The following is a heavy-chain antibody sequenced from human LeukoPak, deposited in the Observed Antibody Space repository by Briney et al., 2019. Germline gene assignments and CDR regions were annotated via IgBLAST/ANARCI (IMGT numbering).Heavy chain of an antibody. J-gene: IGHJ6*03. CDR1: GFTFSNAW. CDR3: TTRGSPYYYYYYYYMDV. Sequence: GGSLRLSCAASGFTFSNAWMSWVRQAPGKGLEWVGRIKSKTDGGTTDYAAPVKGRFTISRDDSKNTLYLQMNSLKTEDTAVYYCTTRGSPYYYYYYYYMDVWGKGTTVTVSS. D-gene: IGHD2-15*01. V-gene: IGHV3-15*01. CDR2: IKSKTDGGTT.